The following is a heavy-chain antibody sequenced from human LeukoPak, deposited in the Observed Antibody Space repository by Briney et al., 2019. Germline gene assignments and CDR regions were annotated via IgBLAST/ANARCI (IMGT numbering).Heavy chain of an antibody. CDR3: ARDRLYDFWSGSTNSYYYYGMDV. V-gene: IGHV3-11*01. D-gene: IGHD3-3*01. J-gene: IGHJ6*02. CDR1: GFTFSDYY. Sequence: RTGGSLRLSCAASGFTFSDYYMSWIRQAPGKGLEWVSYISSSGSTIYCADSVKGRFTISRDNAKNSLYLQMNSLRAEDTAAYYCARDRLYDFWSGSTNSYYYYGMDVWGQGTTVTVSS. CDR2: ISSSGSTI.